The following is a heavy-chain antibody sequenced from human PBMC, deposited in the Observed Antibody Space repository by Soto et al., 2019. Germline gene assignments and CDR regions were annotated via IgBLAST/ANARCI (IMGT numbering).Heavy chain of an antibody. CDR1: GFTFSSYS. CDR2: ISSSSSYI. D-gene: IGHD6-13*01. CDR3: ARGGSSGSSSWYPKAYYYYGMDV. J-gene: IGHJ6*02. V-gene: IGHV3-21*01. Sequence: GGSLRLSCAASGFTFSSYSMNWVRQAPGKGLEWVSSISSSSSYIHYADSVKGRFTISRDNAKNSLYLQMNSLRAEDTAVYYCARGGSSGSSSWYPKAYYYYGMDVWGQGTTVTVSS.